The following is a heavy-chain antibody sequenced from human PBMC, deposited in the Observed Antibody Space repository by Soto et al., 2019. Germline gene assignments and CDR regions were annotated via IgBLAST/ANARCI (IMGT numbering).Heavy chain of an antibody. D-gene: IGHD3-22*01. CDR3: ARGADIVVVTNNWFDP. Sequence: GASVKVSCKVSGYTLTELSMHWVRQAPGKGLEWMGGFDPEDGETIYAQKFQGRVTMTEDTSTSTAYMELSSLRSEDTAVYYCARGADIVVVTNNWFDPWGQGTLVTVSS. V-gene: IGHV1-24*01. CDR1: GYTLTELS. J-gene: IGHJ5*02. CDR2: FDPEDGET.